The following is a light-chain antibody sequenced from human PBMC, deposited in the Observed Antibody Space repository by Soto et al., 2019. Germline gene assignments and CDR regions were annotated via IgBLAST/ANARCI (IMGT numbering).Light chain of an antibody. CDR1: ESLSSAY. CDR2: GAS. Sequence: EIVLTQSPGTLSLSPGERATLSCRASESLSSAYLAWYQQKPGQAPRLLLYGASTRATGIPDRFSGSGSGTEFTLTISSLQSEDFAVYYCQQYHSWPPRTFGQGTKVDIK. CDR3: QQYHSWPPRT. V-gene: IGKV3-20*01. J-gene: IGKJ1*01.